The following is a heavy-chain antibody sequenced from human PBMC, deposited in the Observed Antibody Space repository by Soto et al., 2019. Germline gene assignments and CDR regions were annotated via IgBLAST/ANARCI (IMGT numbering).Heavy chain of an antibody. CDR1: GDSISNKNYH. CDR3: ATLTTGQPGDS. J-gene: IGHJ4*02. Sequence: PSETLSLTCTVSGDSISNKNYHWGWTRQPPGKGLEWIRTVYYNGHTYHSPSLKSRLDTAVDTSKRQFSLSLISVTTADTAVYFCATLTTGQPGDSWGQGTLVTVSS. CDR2: VYYNGHT. D-gene: IGHD3-22*01. V-gene: IGHV4-39*01.